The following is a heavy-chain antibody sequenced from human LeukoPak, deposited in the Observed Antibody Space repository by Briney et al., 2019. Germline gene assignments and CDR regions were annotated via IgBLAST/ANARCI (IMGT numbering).Heavy chain of an antibody. J-gene: IGHJ4*02. Sequence: PSETLSLTCTVSGGSISSYYWSWIRQPAGKGLEWIGRIYTSGSTNYNPSLKSRVTMSVDTSKNQFSLKLSSVTAADTAVYYCATAKGYSSGWPYYFDYWGQGTLVTVSS. CDR1: GGSISSYY. CDR2: IYTSGST. V-gene: IGHV4-4*07. D-gene: IGHD6-19*01. CDR3: ATAKGYSSGWPYYFDY.